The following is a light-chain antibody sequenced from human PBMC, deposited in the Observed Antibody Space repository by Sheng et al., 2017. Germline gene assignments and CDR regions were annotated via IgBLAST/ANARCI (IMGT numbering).Light chain of an antibody. CDR3: QQYNNWPPLT. J-gene: IGKJ4*01. Sequence: EIVMTQSPATLSVSPGERATLSCRASQSVSSNLAWYQQKPGQAPXLLIYGASTRATGIPARFSGSGSGTEFTLTISSLQSEDFAVYYCQQYNNWPPLTFGGGTKVEIK. CDR1: QSVSSN. CDR2: GAS. V-gene: IGKV3-15*01.